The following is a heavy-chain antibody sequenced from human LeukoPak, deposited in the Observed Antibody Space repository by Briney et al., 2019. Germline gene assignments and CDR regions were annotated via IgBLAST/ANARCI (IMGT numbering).Heavy chain of an antibody. CDR1: GGSISSGNYY. V-gene: IGHV4-31*03. J-gene: IGHJ4*02. D-gene: IGHD5-18*01. CDR3: ARSYGYGTNFDY. CDR2: MYYRGGT. Sequence: PSETLSLTCTVSGGSISSGNYYWSWIRQHPGKGLEWIGYMYYRGGTYYNPSLKSRVTISVDTSKNQFSLKLSSVTAADTAVYYCARSYGYGTNFDYWGQGTLVTVSS.